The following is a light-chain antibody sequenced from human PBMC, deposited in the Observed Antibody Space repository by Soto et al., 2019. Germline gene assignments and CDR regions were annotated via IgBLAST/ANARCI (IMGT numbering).Light chain of an antibody. CDR3: QQSYSTPLT. CDR1: QSISSY. Sequence: DIQMTQSPSSLSASVGDRVTITCRASQSISSYLNWYQQKPGKAPKLLIYAASSLQSGVPSRFSGSGSGTDFTLTISSLQSEDLATYDCQQSYSTPLTFGGGTKVEIK. CDR2: AAS. J-gene: IGKJ4*01. V-gene: IGKV1-39*01.